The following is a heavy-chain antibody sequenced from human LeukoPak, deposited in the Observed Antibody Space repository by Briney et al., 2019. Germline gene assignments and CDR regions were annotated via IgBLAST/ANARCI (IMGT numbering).Heavy chain of an antibody. Sequence: SETLSLTCAVYGGSFSGYYWSCIRQPPGKGVEWIGEINHSGSTNYNPSLKSRVTISIDTSKNHFSLKRASVTAADTAVYYCARLRRSGGQLSFDIWGQGTLVTVSS. CDR2: INHSGST. V-gene: IGHV4-34*01. CDR1: GGSFSGYY. CDR3: ARLRRSGGQLSFDI. J-gene: IGHJ4*02. D-gene: IGHD3-16*02.